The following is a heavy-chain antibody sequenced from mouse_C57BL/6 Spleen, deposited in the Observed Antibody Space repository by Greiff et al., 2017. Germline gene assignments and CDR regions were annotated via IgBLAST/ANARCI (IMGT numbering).Heavy chain of an antibody. CDR2: IYPGDGDT. CDR3: ARRGYGSSYDFDY. V-gene: IGHV1-80*01. CDR1: GYAFSSYW. Sequence: QVQLQQSGAELVKPGASVKISCKASGYAFSSYWMNWVKQRPGKGLEWIGQIYPGDGDTNYNGKFKGKATLTADKSSSTAYMQLSSLTSEDSAVYFWARRGYGSSYDFDYWGQGTTLTVSS. J-gene: IGHJ2*01. D-gene: IGHD1-1*01.